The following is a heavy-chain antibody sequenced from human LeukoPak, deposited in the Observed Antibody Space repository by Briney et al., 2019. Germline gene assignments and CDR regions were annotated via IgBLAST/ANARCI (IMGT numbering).Heavy chain of an antibody. D-gene: IGHD3-22*01. CDR2: IRYDGSNK. V-gene: IGHV3-30*02. Sequence: GGSLRLSCAASGFTFSSYGMHWVRQAPGKGLEWVAFIRYDGSNKYYADSVKGRFTISRDNSKNTLYLQMNSLRAEDTAVFYCAKRDSSGSYYFDYWGQGTLVTVS. J-gene: IGHJ4*02. CDR1: GFTFSSYG. CDR3: AKRDSSGSYYFDY.